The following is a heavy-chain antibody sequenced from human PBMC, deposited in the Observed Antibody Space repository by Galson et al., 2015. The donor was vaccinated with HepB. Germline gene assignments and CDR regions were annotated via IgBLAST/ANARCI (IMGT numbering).Heavy chain of an antibody. Sequence: SLRLSCAASGFTFSSYAMHWVRQAPGKGLEWVAVISYDGSNKYYADSVKGRFTISRDNSKNTLYLQMNSLRAEDTAVYYCARSIEYSSSSGLGYWGQGTLVTVSS. CDR2: ISYDGSNK. D-gene: IGHD6-6*01. CDR1: GFTFSSYA. V-gene: IGHV3-30-3*01. J-gene: IGHJ4*02. CDR3: ARSIEYSSSSGLGY.